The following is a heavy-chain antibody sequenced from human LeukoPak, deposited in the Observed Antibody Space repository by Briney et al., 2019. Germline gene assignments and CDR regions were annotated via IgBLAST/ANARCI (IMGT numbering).Heavy chain of an antibody. J-gene: IGHJ6*03. CDR1: GGSISSYY. CDR2: IYYSGST. V-gene: IGHV4-59*01. Sequence: PSEILSLTCTVSGGSISSYYWSWIRQPPGKGLEWIGYIYYSGSTNYNPSLKSRVTISVDTSKNQFSLKLSSVTAADTAVYYCAREADYYMDVWGKGTTVTVSS. CDR3: AREADYYMDV. D-gene: IGHD6-25*01.